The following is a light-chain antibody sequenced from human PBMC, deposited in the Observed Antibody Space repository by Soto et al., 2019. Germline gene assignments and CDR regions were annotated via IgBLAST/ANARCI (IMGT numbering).Light chain of an antibody. J-gene: IGKJ2*01. V-gene: IGKV3-11*01. CDR1: QSVGSY. CDR3: QQRSNWPRGT. Sequence: EIVLTQSPATLSLSPGERATLSCRASQSVGSYLGWYQHKPGQAPRLLIYDASNRAPGIPARFSGSGSGTDFTLTISSLEPEYFAVYYCQQRSNWPRGTFGQGTKLEI. CDR2: DAS.